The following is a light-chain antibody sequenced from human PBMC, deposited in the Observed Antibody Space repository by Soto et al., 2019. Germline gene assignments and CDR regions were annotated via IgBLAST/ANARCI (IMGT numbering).Light chain of an antibody. CDR3: QQSYSTPV. J-gene: IGKJ2*01. CDR1: QSISSY. Sequence: DIQMTQSPSSLSASVGDRVTITCRASQSISSYLNWYQQKPGKAPQLLIYAASSLQSGVPSRFSGSGSGTDFTLTISSLQPEDFATYYGQQSYSTPVFGQGNKLEIK. CDR2: AAS. V-gene: IGKV1-39*01.